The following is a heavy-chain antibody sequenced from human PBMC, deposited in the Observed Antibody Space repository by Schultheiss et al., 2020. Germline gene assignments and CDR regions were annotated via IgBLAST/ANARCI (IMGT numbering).Heavy chain of an antibody. Sequence: SQTLSLTCAVSGGSISSSSYYWGWIRQPPGKGLEWIGSIYYSGSTYYNPSLKSRVTISVDTSKNQFSLKLSSVTAADTAVYYCARDVTNYYDSSGTYWGQGTLVTVSS. J-gene: IGHJ4*02. D-gene: IGHD3-22*01. V-gene: IGHV4-39*07. CDR2: IYYSGST. CDR3: ARDVTNYYDSSGTY. CDR1: GGSISSSSYY.